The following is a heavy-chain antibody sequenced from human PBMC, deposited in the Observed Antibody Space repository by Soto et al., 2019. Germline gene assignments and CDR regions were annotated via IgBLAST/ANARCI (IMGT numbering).Heavy chain of an antibody. Sequence: QVQLQESGPGLVKPSQTLSLTCTVSGGSIINGDTYLNWIRQHPEKGLEWMGYINYRGTTNYNPALKSRILISIDTSKNQFSLRLTSVTAADTAVYYCARDAPGVAPYRGQGTLVTVSS. J-gene: IGHJ4*02. V-gene: IGHV4-31*03. CDR2: INYRGTT. CDR1: GGSIINGDTY. D-gene: IGHD2-15*01. CDR3: ARDAPGVAPY.